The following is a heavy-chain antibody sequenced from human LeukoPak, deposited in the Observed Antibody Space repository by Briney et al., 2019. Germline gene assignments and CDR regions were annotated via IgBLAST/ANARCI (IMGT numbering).Heavy chain of an antibody. D-gene: IGHD4-23*01. CDR3: ASKPADYGGNTSPFDY. J-gene: IGHJ4*02. Sequence: ASETLSLTCAVCGGSFSVCYWSWIRQPQGKGLEWIGEINHSGSTNYNPSLKSRVTISVDTSKNQFSLKLSSVTAADTAVYYCASKPADYGGNTSPFDYWGQGTLVTVSS. CDR1: GGSFSVCY. CDR2: INHSGST. V-gene: IGHV4-34*01.